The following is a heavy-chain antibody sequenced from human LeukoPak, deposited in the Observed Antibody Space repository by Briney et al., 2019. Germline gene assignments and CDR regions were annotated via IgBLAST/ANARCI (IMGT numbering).Heavy chain of an antibody. CDR2: IYYSGST. D-gene: IGHD5-24*01. Sequence: SETRSLTCTVSGGSISSSSYYWGWIRQPPGKGLDWIGSIYYSGSTYYNPSLKSRVTISVDTSRNQFSLKLSSVTAADTAVYYCARDWSARAMATNRKPYFDYWGQGTLVTVSS. J-gene: IGHJ4*02. CDR3: ARDWSARAMATNRKPYFDY. CDR1: GGSISSSSYY. V-gene: IGHV4-39*07.